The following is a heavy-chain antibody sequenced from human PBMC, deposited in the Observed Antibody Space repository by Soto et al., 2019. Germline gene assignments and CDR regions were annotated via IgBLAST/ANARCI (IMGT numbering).Heavy chain of an antibody. Sequence: QVQLQESGPGLVKPSQTLSLTCTVSGGSISSGDYYWSWIRQPPGKGLEWMGYIYYSGRTYYNPSLKSRVTISVDRSKNQFSLKLSSVTAADTAVYDSASNSYGYSLYDYWGQGTLVTVSS. CDR1: GGSISSGDYY. J-gene: IGHJ4*02. CDR3: ASNSYGYSLYDY. V-gene: IGHV4-30-4*01. D-gene: IGHD5-18*01. CDR2: IYYSGRT.